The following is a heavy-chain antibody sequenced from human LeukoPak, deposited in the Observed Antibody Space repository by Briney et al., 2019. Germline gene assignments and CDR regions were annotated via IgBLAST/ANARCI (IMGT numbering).Heavy chain of an antibody. V-gene: IGHV4-39*01. CDR2: MYYTGTT. Sequence: SETLSLTCTVSGGSISSSTYYWGWIRQPPGKGLEWMGAMYYTGTTYYNASLRSRVTISVDTSKNQFSLKLSSVTAADTALYYCASAPRQGSIGSLDYWGQGTLVTVSS. J-gene: IGHJ4*02. D-gene: IGHD3-10*01. CDR3: ASAPRQGSIGSLDY. CDR1: GGSISSSTYY.